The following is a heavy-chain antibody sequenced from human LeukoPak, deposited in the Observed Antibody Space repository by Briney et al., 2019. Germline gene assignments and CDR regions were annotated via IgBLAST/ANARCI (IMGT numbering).Heavy chain of an antibody. CDR3: ARLAVAGWDIRY. D-gene: IGHD6-19*01. Sequence: GGSLTLSCASSGFTDSSDYMTWVRQALGNGLTWASMIYAGGGTYYADSVKGRYTISRDNSKNTLYLHMNSLRAEDTAVYYCARLAVAGWDIRYWGQGTLVTVSS. CDR2: IYAGGGT. CDR1: GFTDSSDY. J-gene: IGHJ4*02. V-gene: IGHV3-66*01.